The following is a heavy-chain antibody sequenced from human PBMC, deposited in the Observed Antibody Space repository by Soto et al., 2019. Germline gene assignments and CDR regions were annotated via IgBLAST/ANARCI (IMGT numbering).Heavy chain of an antibody. D-gene: IGHD2-15*01. CDR2: ISAYNGNT. CDR1: GYTFTSYG. CDR3: ARAGVPTDAGYCSGGSGYDS. Sequence: QVQLVQSGAEVKKPGASVKVSCKASGYTFTSYGISWVRQAPGQGLEWMGWISAYNGNTNYAQKLKGRVTMTTDTSTSTAYMELRSLRSDDTAVYYCARAGVPTDAGYCSGGSGYDSWGQGTLVTVSS. V-gene: IGHV1-18*01. J-gene: IGHJ5*01.